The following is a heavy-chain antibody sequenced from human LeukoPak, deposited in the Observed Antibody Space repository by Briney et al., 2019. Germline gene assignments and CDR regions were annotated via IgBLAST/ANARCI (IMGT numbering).Heavy chain of an antibody. Sequence: GGSLRLSCAASGFTFSSYAMSWVRQAPGKGLEWVSGISGSGGSIYYADSVKGRFTISRDNSKNTLYLQMNSLRAEDAAVYYCAKDLGDVVVLPAYASLTFDYWGQGTLVTVSS. CDR3: AKDLGDVVVLPAYASLTFDY. V-gene: IGHV3-23*01. J-gene: IGHJ4*02. CDR2: ISGSGGSI. D-gene: IGHD2-2*01. CDR1: GFTFSSYA.